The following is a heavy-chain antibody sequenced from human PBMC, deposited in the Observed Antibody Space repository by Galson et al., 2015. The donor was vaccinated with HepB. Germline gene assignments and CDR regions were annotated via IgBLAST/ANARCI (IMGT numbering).Heavy chain of an antibody. D-gene: IGHD6-13*01. Sequence: SETLSLTCTVSGGSISSNNYYWGWIRQPPGERLEWIGNIYYSGSTYYNPSLKSRVTISVDTSKNQFSLKLSSVTAADTAVYYCARHRSGLGAAGSSYWFDPWGQGTLVTVSS. CDR2: IYYSGST. J-gene: IGHJ5*02. V-gene: IGHV4-39*01. CDR1: GGSISSNNYY. CDR3: ARHRSGLGAAGSSYWFDP.